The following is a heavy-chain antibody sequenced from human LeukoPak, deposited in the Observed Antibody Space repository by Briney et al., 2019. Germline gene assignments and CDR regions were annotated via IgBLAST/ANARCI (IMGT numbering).Heavy chain of an antibody. CDR2: INWNGGST. D-gene: IGHD6-6*01. Sequence: GGSLRLSCAASGFTFDDYGMSWVRQAPGKGLEWVSGINWNGGSTGYADSVKGRFTISRDNAKNSLYLQMNSLRAEDTALYYCARQLEKYYYYYMDVWGKGTTVTVSS. V-gene: IGHV3-20*04. J-gene: IGHJ6*03. CDR1: GFTFDDYG. CDR3: ARQLEKYYYYYMDV.